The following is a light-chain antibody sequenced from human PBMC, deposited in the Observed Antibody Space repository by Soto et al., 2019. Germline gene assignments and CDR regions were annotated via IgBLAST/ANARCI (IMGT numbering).Light chain of an antibody. CDR2: GAS. V-gene: IGKV3-20*01. CDR1: QSVSSN. CDR3: QQYGSSPWT. J-gene: IGKJ1*01. Sequence: EIVMTQSPATLSACSGERATLSCRASQSVSSNLAWYQQKPGQAPRLLIYGASSRATGIPDRFSGSGSGTDFTLTIRRLEPEYCAVYYCQQYGSSPWTFGQGTKV.